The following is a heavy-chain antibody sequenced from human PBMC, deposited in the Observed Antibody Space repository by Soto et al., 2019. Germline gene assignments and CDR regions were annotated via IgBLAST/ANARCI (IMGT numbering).Heavy chain of an antibody. Sequence: QVQLVQSGAEVKKPGSSVKVSCKASGGTFSSYAISWVRQAPGQGLEWMGGIIPIFGTANYAQKFQGRVTITADESTSTAYMELSSLRSEDTAVYYCARKMRNRGIVGATGYYYGMDVWGQGTTVTVSS. V-gene: IGHV1-69*01. D-gene: IGHD1-26*01. J-gene: IGHJ6*02. CDR3: ARKMRNRGIVGATGYYYGMDV. CDR1: GGTFSSYA. CDR2: IIPIFGTA.